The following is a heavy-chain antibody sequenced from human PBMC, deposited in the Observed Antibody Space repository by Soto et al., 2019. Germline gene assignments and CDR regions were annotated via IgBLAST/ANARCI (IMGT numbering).Heavy chain of an antibody. Sequence: LRLSCAASGFTFSSYAMHWVRQAPGKGLEWVAVISYDGSNKYYADSVKGRFTISRDNPKNTLYLQMNSLRAEDTAVYYCARAPDSSGYYYYYGMDVWGQGTTVTVSS. CDR2: ISYDGSNK. CDR1: GFTFSSYA. D-gene: IGHD3-22*01. J-gene: IGHJ6*02. V-gene: IGHV3-30-3*01. CDR3: ARAPDSSGYYYYYGMDV.